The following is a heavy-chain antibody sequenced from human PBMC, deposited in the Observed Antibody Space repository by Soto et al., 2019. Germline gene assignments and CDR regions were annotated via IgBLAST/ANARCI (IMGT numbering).Heavy chain of an antibody. CDR3: ARIVATISDYGTDV. V-gene: IGHV1-2*02. J-gene: IGHJ6*02. CDR1: GYTFTGYD. CDR2: INPNSGGT. Sequence: GASVKVSCKASGYTFTGYDMHWVRQAPGQGLEWMGWINPNSGGTNYAQKYQGRVTMTRDTSISTAYMELSRLSSDDTAVYYCARIVATISDYGTDVWGPATTLTVSS. D-gene: IGHD5-12*01.